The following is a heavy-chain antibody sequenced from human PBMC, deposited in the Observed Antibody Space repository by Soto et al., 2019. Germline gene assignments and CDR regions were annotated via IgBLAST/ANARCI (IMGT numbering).Heavy chain of an antibody. CDR1: GYTFTSYD. CDR3: ARGSRGYDFWSGYYYQPVFDY. J-gene: IGHJ4*02. CDR2: MNPNSGNT. D-gene: IGHD3-3*01. Sequence: GASVKVSCKASGYTFTSYDINWVRQATGQGLEWMGWMNPNSGNTGYAQKFQGRVTMTRNTSISTAYMELSSLRSEDTAVYYCARGSRGYDFWSGYYYQPVFDYWGQGTLVTVS. V-gene: IGHV1-8*01.